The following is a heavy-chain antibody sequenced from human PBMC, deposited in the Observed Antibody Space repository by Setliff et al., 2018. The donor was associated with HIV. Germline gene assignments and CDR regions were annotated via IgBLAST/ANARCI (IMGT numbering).Heavy chain of an antibody. CDR1: GGTFRSHE. V-gene: IGHV1-69*13. D-gene: IGHD3-9*01. CDR2: IVPILNTG. CDR3: ASGCLIGSSGPCRNFEF. J-gene: IGHJ4*02. Sequence: SVKVSCKASGGTFRSHEISWVRQAPGQGLEWMGGIVPILNTGNYAPKFQGRVTITADESTTTAYMELSSLRSEDTAVYYCASGCLIGSSGPCRNFEFWGQGTLVTVSS.